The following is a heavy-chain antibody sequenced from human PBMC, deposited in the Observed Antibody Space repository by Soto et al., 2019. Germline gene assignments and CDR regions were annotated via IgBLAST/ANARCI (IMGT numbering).Heavy chain of an antibody. J-gene: IGHJ4*02. CDR1: GFTFSSSW. V-gene: IGHV3-7*02. CDR3: ARHGVWCFDF. D-gene: IGHD2-8*02. CDR2: INPEGSAD. Sequence: EMQLVESGGALVQPGGSLRLSCAASGFTFSSSWMAWVRQAPGKGLEWVANINPEGSADYYVDSVKGRFTISRDNAKNSLYLQMNSLRLEDTALYYCARHGVWCFDFWGQGTLVSISS.